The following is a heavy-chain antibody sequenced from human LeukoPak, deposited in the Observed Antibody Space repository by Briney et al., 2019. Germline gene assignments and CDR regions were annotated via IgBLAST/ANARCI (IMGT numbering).Heavy chain of an antibody. CDR3: ARGVVPAAFDI. J-gene: IGHJ3*02. D-gene: IGHD2-2*01. Sequence: QPGGSLRLSCAASGFTFSSYEMNWVRQAPGKGLEWVSFTSSGGSSMYYVDSVKGRFTISRDNAKNSLYLQMNSLRAEDTAVYYCARGVVPAAFDIWGQGTMVTVSS. V-gene: IGHV3-48*03. CDR2: TSSGGSSM. CDR1: GFTFSSYE.